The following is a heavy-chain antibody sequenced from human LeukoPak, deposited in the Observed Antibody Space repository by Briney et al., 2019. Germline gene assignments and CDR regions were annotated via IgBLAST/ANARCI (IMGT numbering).Heavy chain of an antibody. CDR3: ARDSAAYCSGGSCYGYFGY. J-gene: IGHJ4*02. Sequence: ASVKVSCKASGYTFTSYGISWVRQAPGQGLEWMGWISAYNGNTNYAQKLQGRVTMTTDTSTSTAYMELRSLRSDDAAMYYCARDSAAYCSGGSCYGYFGYWGQGTLVTVSS. CDR1: GYTFTSYG. V-gene: IGHV1-18*01. CDR2: ISAYNGNT. D-gene: IGHD2-15*01.